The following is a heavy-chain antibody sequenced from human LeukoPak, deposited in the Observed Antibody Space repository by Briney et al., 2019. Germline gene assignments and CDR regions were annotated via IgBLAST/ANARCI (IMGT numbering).Heavy chain of an antibody. J-gene: IGHJ4*02. CDR2: TNSGGTSK. CDR1: GFPFSNFS. D-gene: IGHD2-8*01. V-gene: IGHV3-23*01. Sequence: GGSLRLSCATSGFPFSNFSMNWVRQAPGKGLEWISTTNSGGTSKYYAESVKGRFTISRDNFKNTLYLQMNSLRVEDTAVYYCAKQSYARSLGEGGPGTLVSVSS. CDR3: AKQSYARSLGE.